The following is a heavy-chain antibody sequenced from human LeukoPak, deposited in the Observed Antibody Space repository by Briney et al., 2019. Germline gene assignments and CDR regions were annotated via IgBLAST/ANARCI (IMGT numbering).Heavy chain of an antibody. CDR3: ASSPKAGVFYKFDY. J-gene: IGHJ4*02. V-gene: IGHV3-23*01. CDR1: GFTFSSFG. D-gene: IGHD3-10*01. Sequence: PGGSLRLSCAASGFTFSSFGMSWVRQAPGKGLEWVSAISGSGGSTYYADSVKGRFTISRDNSKNTLYLQMNSLRAEDTAVYYCASSPKAGVFYKFDYWGQGTLVTVSS. CDR2: ISGSGGST.